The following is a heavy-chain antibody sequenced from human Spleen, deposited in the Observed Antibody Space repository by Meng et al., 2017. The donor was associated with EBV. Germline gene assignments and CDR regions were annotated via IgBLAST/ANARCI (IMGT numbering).Heavy chain of an antibody. Sequence: VPRQGPGPSMVEPSGTLSPPVAVSGGSISSSYWGSWVRQPPGKWLEWIGEVYHSGSTNYNPSLKSRVTISVDKSKNQFSLKLSSVSAADTAVYYCTRATMITFGGAIKEWFDPWGQGTLVTVSS. V-gene: IGHV4-4*02. CDR2: VYHSGST. CDR1: GGSISSSYW. D-gene: IGHD3-16*01. J-gene: IGHJ5*02. CDR3: TRATMITFGGAIKEWFDP.